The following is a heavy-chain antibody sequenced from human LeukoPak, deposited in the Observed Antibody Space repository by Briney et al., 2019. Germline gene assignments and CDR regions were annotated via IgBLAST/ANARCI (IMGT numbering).Heavy chain of an antibody. Sequence: GKPLKFSGRGSGYSFTNYWVGWVRQMPGKGLEWMGIIYPGDSDTRYSPSFQGQVTISVDKSISTAYLQWSSLKASDTAMYFCARLLSSWYYFAYWGQGTLVSVSS. J-gene: IGHJ4*02. CDR3: ARLLSSWYYFAY. CDR1: GYSFTNYW. V-gene: IGHV5-51*01. CDR2: IYPGDSDT. D-gene: IGHD2-8*02.